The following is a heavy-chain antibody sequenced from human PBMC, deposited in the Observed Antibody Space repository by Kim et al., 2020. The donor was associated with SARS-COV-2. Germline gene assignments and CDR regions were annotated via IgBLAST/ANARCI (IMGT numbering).Heavy chain of an antibody. CDR3: ARGVSSAWTLRDYYDP. CDR1: GGSISSSNW. D-gene: IGHD6-19*01. J-gene: IGHJ5*02. CDR2: IDHSGST. V-gene: IGHV4-4*02. Sequence: SETLSLTCAVSGGSISSSNWWCWVREPPGKGLEWIGEIDHSGSTNYNSSLKSRLTIEVDKAKNQLSLKLNSVTAAATAVYYCARGVSSAWTLRDYYDPWG.